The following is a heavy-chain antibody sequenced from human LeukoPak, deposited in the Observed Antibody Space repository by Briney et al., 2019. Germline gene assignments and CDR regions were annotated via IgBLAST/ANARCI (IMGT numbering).Heavy chain of an antibody. CDR2: ISSSSSTI. CDR1: GFTFSSYA. CDR3: ARESVVPAARRWFDP. V-gene: IGHV3-48*04. Sequence: PGGSLRLSCAASGFTFSSYAMSWIRQAPGKGLEWVSYISSSSSTIYYADSVKGRFTISRDNAKNSLYLLMNSLRAEDTAVYYCARESVVPAARRWFDPWGQGTLVTVSS. J-gene: IGHJ5*02. D-gene: IGHD2-2*01.